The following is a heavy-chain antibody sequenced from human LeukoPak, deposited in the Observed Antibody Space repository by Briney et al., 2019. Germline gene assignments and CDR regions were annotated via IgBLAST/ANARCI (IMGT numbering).Heavy chain of an antibody. D-gene: IGHD5-12*01. V-gene: IGHV4-4*07. J-gene: IGHJ4*02. Sequence: SQTLSLTCTVSGASFNSYYWSWLRQHAGKGLGWIGRIHTSGSTDYSPSLQSRVTISIDTSQKQFSLNLSSVTAADTAVYYCARGGGATRIDYWGQGTLVTVSS. CDR3: ARGGGATRIDY. CDR1: GASFNSYY. CDR2: IHTSGST.